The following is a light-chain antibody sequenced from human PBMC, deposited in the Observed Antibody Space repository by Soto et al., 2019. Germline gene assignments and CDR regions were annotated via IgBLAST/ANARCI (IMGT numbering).Light chain of an antibody. CDR2: DAS. CDR3: QQRSNWPYT. CDR1: QGVSSY. J-gene: IGKJ2*01. Sequence: EIVLTQSPATLSLSPGERATLSCRASQGVSSYLAWYQQKPGQAPRLLIYDASNRATGIPARFSGSGPGTDFSLSFSRLEPEDFAVYYCQQRSNWPYTFGQGIKLEIK. V-gene: IGKV3D-11*01.